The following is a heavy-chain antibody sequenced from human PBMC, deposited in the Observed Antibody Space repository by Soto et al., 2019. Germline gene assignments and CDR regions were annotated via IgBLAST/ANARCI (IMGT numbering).Heavy chain of an antibody. J-gene: IGHJ4*02. CDR1: GGSISSGGYY. V-gene: IGHV4-31*03. Sequence: SETLSLTCTVSGGSISSGGYYWSWIRQHPGKGLEWIGYIYYSGSTYYNPSLKSRVTISVDTSKNQLSLKLTSVTAADTAVYYCARQGLTDYGSGNYYSYWGQGSLVTVSS. D-gene: IGHD3-10*01. CDR2: IYYSGST. CDR3: ARQGLTDYGSGNYYSY.